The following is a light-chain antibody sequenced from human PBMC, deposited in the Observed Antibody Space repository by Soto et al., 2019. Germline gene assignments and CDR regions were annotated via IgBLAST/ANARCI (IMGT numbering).Light chain of an antibody. CDR2: DVS. Sequence: QSVLTQPASVSGSPGQSITISCTGTSSDIGDSNYVSWYQQHPGKAPKLVIYDVSNRPSGVSNRFSGSNSANTASLTLSGLQAEDEADYYCSSFRSSSTSHVFGTGTKLNVL. CDR1: SSDIGDSNY. J-gene: IGLJ1*01. CDR3: SSFRSSSTSHV. V-gene: IGLV2-14*03.